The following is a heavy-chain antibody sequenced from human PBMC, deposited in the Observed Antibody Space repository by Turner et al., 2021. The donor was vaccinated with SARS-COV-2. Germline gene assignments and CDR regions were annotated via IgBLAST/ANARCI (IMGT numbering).Heavy chain of an antibody. V-gene: IGHV3-23*01. Sequence: EVQLLESGGGLVQPGGSLRLSCAASGFTFSSYAMSWVRQAPGKGLEWVSAISGSGGSTYYADSVKGRFTISRDTSKNTLYLQMNSLRAEDTAVYYCATVPPYGDYFDYWCQGTLVTVSS. CDR3: ATVPPYGDYFDY. D-gene: IGHD4-17*01. CDR2: ISGSGGST. CDR1: GFTFSSYA. J-gene: IGHJ4*02.